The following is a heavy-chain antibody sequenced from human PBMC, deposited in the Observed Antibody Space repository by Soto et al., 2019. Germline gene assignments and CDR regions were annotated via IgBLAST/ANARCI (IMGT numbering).Heavy chain of an antibody. CDR3: AKDRQLVPGY. D-gene: IGHD6-6*01. J-gene: IGHJ4*02. CDR1: GFTFSNYG. CDR2: ISYDGGSK. V-gene: IGHV3-30*18. Sequence: GGSLRLSCAASGFTFSNYGIHWVRQAPGKGLEWVAVISYDGGSKYYADSVKGRLTISRDNSKNTVSLQMNSLSVEDTAVYYCAKDRQLVPGYWGQGTLVTVSS.